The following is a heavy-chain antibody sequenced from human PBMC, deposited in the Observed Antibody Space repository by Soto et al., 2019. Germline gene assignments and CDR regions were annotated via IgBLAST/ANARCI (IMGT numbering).Heavy chain of an antibody. CDR1: GGSFSGYY. V-gene: IGHV4-34*01. CDR3: ARGHKKNRRIVVVPAARYNWFDP. J-gene: IGHJ5*02. Sequence: QVRLQQWGAGLLKPSETLSLTCAVYGGSFSGYYWSWIRQPPGKGLEWIGEINHSGSTNYNPSLKSRVTISVDTSKNQFSLKLSSVTAADTAVYYCARGHKKNRRIVVVPAARYNWFDPWGQGTLVTVSS. D-gene: IGHD2-2*01. CDR2: INHSGST.